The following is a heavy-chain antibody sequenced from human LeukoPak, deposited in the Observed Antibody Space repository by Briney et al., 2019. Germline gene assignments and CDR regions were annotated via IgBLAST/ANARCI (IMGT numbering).Heavy chain of an antibody. CDR2: IVVGSGNT. V-gene: IGHV1-58*01. J-gene: IGHJ4*02. D-gene: IGHD6-6*01. CDR1: GFTFTSSA. CDR3: AAVPIEYSSSSGSESFDY. Sequence: SVKVSCKASGFTFTSSAVQWVRQARGQRLEWIGWIVVGSGNTNYAQKFQERVTITRDMSTSTAYMELSSLRSEDTAVYYCAAVPIEYSSSSGSESFDYWGQGTLVTVSS.